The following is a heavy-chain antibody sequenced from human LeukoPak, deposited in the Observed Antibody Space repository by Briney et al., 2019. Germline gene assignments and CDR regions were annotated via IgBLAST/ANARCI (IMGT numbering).Heavy chain of an antibody. CDR1: GGSIINYY. J-gene: IGHJ4*02. CDR3: ARHPFATPFDY. D-gene: IGHD2-15*01. V-gene: IGHV4-59*08. CDR2: IYHSGDT. Sequence: SETLSLTCTVSGGSIINYYWSWIRQPPGKGLEWIGYIYHSGDTNHNPSLKSRVTISTDTSKNQFSPELSSVTAADTAVYYCARHPFATPFDYWGQGILVTVSS.